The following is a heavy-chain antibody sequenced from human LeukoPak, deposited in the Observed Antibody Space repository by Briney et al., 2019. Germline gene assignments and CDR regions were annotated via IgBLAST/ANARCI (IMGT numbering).Heavy chain of an antibody. CDR1: GGSISSGGYY. CDR3: AREAVVVTPYRYFDL. V-gene: IGHV4-31*03. CDR2: IYYSGST. J-gene: IGHJ2*01. D-gene: IGHD3-22*01. Sequence: PSQTLSLTCTVPGGSISSGGYYWSWIRQHPGKGLEWIGYIYYSGSTYYNPSLKSRVTISVDTSKNQFSLKLSSVTAADTAVYYCAREAVVVTPYRYFDLWGRGTLVTVSS.